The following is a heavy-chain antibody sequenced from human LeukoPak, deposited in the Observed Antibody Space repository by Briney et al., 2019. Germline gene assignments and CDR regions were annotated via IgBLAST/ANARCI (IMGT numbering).Heavy chain of an antibody. J-gene: IGHJ4*02. CDR2: ISGSGGST. CDR1: GFTFSSYA. D-gene: IGHD3-16*01. Sequence: GGSLRLSCAASGFTFSSYAMSWVRQAPGKGLEWVSAISGSGGSTYYADSVKGRFTISRDNSKNTLYLQMNSLRVEDTAVYYCAKDGVRGPSGNFDYWGQGTLVTVSS. V-gene: IGHV3-23*01. CDR3: AKDGVRGPSGNFDY.